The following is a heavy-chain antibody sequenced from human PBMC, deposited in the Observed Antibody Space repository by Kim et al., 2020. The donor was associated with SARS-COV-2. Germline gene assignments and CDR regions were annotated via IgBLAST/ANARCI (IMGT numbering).Heavy chain of an antibody. CDR1: GFTFSSYA. V-gene: IGHV3-30*04. CDR3: ARDFLRPIR. D-gene: IGHD3-3*01. Sequence: GGSLRLSCAASGFTFSSYAMHWVRQAPGKGLEWVAVISYDGSNKYYADSVKGRFTISRDNSKNTLYLQMNSLRAEDTAVYYCARDFLRPIRWGQGTLVTVSS. CDR2: ISYDGSNK. J-gene: IGHJ4*02.